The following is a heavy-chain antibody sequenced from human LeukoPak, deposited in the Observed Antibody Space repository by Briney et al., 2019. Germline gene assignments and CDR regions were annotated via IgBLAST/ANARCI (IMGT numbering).Heavy chain of an antibody. CDR3: AREYSSSWPYYYYYMDV. Sequence: SETLSFTCAVYGGSFSGYYWSWIRQPPGKGLEWIGEINHSGSTNYNPSLKSRVTISVDTSKNQFSLKLSSVTAADTAVYYCAREYSSSWPYYYYYMDVWGKGTTVTISS. J-gene: IGHJ6*03. CDR2: INHSGST. CDR1: GGSFSGYY. D-gene: IGHD6-13*01. V-gene: IGHV4-34*01.